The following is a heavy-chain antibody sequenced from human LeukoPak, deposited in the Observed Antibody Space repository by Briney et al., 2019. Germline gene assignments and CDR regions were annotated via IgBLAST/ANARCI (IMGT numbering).Heavy chain of an antibody. CDR2: INWNVGST. J-gene: IGHJ4*02. D-gene: IGHD3-3*01. Sequence: PGGSLRLSCAASGFTFDDYGMSWVRQAPGKGLEWVSGINWNVGSTGYADSVKGRFTISRDNAKNSLYLQMNSLRAEDTALYYCARDLLYDFWSGRAPFGYWGQGTLVTVSS. CDR1: GFTFDDYG. V-gene: IGHV3-20*04. CDR3: ARDLLYDFWSGRAPFGY.